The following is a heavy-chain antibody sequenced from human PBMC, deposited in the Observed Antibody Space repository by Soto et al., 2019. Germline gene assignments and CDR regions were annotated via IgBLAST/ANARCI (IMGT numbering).Heavy chain of an antibody. CDR3: ARGYDFWSGYYIYYYYGMDV. V-gene: IGHV4-34*01. Sequence: SETLSLSCAVYGGSFSGYYWSWIRQPPGKGLEWIGEINHSGSTNYNPSLKSRVTISVDTSKNQFSLKLSSVTAADTAVYYCARGYDFWSGYYIYYYYGMDVWGQGTTVTVSS. CDR1: GGSFSGYY. J-gene: IGHJ6*02. CDR2: INHSGST. D-gene: IGHD3-3*01.